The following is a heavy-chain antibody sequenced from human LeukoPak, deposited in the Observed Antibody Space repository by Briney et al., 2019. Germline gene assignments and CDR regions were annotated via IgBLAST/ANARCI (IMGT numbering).Heavy chain of an antibody. CDR2: FDPEDGET. J-gene: IGHJ4*02. CDR1: GYTLTELS. CDR3: ATDPYGGFSFDY. V-gene: IGHV1-24*01. Sequence: ASVKVSCKVSGYTLTELSMHWVRQAPGKGLEWMGGFDPEDGETIYAQKFQGRVTMTEDTSTDTAYMELSSLRSEDTAVYYCATDPYGGFSFDYWGQGTLVTVSS. D-gene: IGHD5-12*01.